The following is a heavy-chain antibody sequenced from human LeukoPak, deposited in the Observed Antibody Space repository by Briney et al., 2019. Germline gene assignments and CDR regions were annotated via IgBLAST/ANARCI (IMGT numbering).Heavy chain of an antibody. CDR3: ARDRRDIVVVPAARRRAFDI. CDR1: GGSISSYY. D-gene: IGHD2-2*01. J-gene: IGHJ3*02. CDR2: IYYSGST. Sequence: PSETLSLTCTVSGGSISSYYWSWIRQPPGEGLEWIGYIYYSGSTNYNPSLKSRVTISVDTSKNQFSLKLSSVTAADTAVYYCARDRRDIVVVPAARRRAFDIWGRGTMVTVSS. V-gene: IGHV4-59*12.